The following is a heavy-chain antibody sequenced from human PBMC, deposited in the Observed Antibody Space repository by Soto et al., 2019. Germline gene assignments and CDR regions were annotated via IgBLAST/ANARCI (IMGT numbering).Heavy chain of an antibody. CDR2: IYCSGST. CDR3: ARAAKTYYYDSSGYYYTFDI. Sequence: QVQLQESGPGLVKPSQTLSLTCTVSGGSISSGDSYWSWIRQPPGRGLEWIGDIYCSGSTYYTPSLKSRVTISVETSKNQFSLKLSSVTAADTAVYYCARAAKTYYYDSSGYYYTFDIWGQGTMVTVSS. CDR1: GGSISSGDSY. J-gene: IGHJ3*02. V-gene: IGHV4-30-4*01. D-gene: IGHD3-22*01.